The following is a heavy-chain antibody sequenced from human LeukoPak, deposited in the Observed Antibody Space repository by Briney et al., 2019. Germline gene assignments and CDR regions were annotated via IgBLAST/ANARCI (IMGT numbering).Heavy chain of an antibody. Sequence: ASVKVSCKASGGTFSSYAISWVRQAPGQGLEWMGGIIPIFGTANYAQKFQGRATITADKSTSTAYMELSSLRSEDTAVYYCAGVTGYYTGYFDYWGQGTLVTVSS. CDR1: GGTFSSYA. J-gene: IGHJ4*02. V-gene: IGHV1-69*06. CDR2: IIPIFGTA. D-gene: IGHD3/OR15-3a*01. CDR3: AGVTGYYTGYFDY.